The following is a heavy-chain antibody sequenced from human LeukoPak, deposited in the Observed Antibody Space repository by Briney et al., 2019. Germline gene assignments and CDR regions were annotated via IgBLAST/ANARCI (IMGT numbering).Heavy chain of an antibody. Sequence: GGSLRLSCAASGFTFSSYWMHWVRQAPGKGLEWVSSISSSGSYIYYADSEKGRFTISRDNSKNTLYLQVNSLRAEDTAVYYCAKGGKWDVTPFDYWGQGTLVTVSS. CDR1: GFTFSSYW. J-gene: IGHJ4*02. CDR2: ISSSGSYI. V-gene: IGHV3-21*04. CDR3: AKGGKWDVTPFDY. D-gene: IGHD1-26*01.